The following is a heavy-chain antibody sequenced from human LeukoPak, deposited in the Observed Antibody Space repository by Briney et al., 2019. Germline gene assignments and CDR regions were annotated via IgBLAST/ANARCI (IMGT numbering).Heavy chain of an antibody. CDR2: ISGSDGGT. CDR1: GFTFSTYA. CDR3: AREGYYSGMDV. Sequence: GGSLRLCCAASGFTFSTYAMTWVRQAPGKRLEWVSAISGSDGGTFYADSVKGRFTISRDNSKSTLYLQMNSLRAEDTAVYYCAREGYYSGMDVWGQGTTVTVSS. J-gene: IGHJ6*02. V-gene: IGHV3-23*01.